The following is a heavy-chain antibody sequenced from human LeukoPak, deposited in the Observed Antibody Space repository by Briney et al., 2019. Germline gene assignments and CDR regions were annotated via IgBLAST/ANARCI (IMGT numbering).Heavy chain of an antibody. D-gene: IGHD3-3*01. CDR1: GGSFSGYY. CDR3: ARCITIFGVVIGWFDP. V-gene: IGHV4-34*01. J-gene: IGHJ5*02. Sequence: PSETLSLTCAVYGGSFSGYYWSWIRQPPGKGLEWIGETNHSGSTNYNPSLKSRVTISVDTSKNQFSLKLSSVTAADTAVYYCARCITIFGVVIGWFDPWGQGTLVTVSS. CDR2: TNHSGST.